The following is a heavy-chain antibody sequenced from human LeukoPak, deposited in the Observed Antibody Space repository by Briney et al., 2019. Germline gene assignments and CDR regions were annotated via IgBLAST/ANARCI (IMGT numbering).Heavy chain of an antibody. J-gene: IGHJ4*02. CDR1: GYTFTGYY. CDR2: INPNSGGT. CDR3: ARGYGGYEFLFDY. D-gene: IGHD5-12*01. V-gene: IGHV1-2*02. Sequence: ASVKVSCKASGYTFTGYYMHWVRQAPGQGLEWMGWINPNSGGTNYAQKFQGRVTMTRDTSISTAYMELSRLRSDDTAVYYRARGYGGYEFLFDYWGQGTLVTVSS.